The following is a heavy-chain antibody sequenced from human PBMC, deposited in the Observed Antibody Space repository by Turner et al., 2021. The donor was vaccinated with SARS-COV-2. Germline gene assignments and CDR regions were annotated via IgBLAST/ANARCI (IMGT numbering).Heavy chain of an antibody. V-gene: IGHV3-23*01. CDR2: IRGSGGIT. J-gene: IGHJ4*02. Sequence: EVQLLESGGGLVQPGGSLRLSCAASGFTFSSYAMSWVRQAPGKGLGWVSVIRGSGGITYYADSVKGRFTISRDNSKNTLYLQMNSLRAEDTAVYYCAKNEMAMIVVVITLFDYWGQGTLVTVSS. CDR3: AKNEMAMIVVVITLFDY. CDR1: GFTFSSYA. D-gene: IGHD3-22*01.